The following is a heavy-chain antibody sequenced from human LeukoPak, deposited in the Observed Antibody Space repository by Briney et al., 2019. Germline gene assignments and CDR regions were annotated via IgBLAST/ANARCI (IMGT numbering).Heavy chain of an antibody. V-gene: IGHV3-49*03. CDR2: IRSKAYGGTT. CDR1: GFTFGDYA. CDR3: TRDLEDYVWGWGYFDY. Sequence: GGSLRLSCTASGFTFGDYAMSWFRQAPGKGLEWVGFIRSKAYGGTTEYAASVKGRFTISRDDSKSIAYLQMNSLKTEDTAVYYCTRDLEDYVWGWGYFDYWGQGTLVTVSS. D-gene: IGHD3-16*01. J-gene: IGHJ4*02.